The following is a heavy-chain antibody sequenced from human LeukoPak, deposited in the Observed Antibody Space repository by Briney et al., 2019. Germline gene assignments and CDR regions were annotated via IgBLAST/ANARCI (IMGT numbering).Heavy chain of an antibody. CDR2: IYYSGST. CDR3: ARDSPWELDY. CDR1: GGSISSSSYY. D-gene: IGHD1-26*01. J-gene: IGHJ4*02. Sequence: SETLSLTCTVSGGSISSSSYYWGWIRQPPGKGLERIGSIYYSGSTYYNPSLKSRVTISVDTSKNQFSLKLSSVTAADTAVYYCARDSPWELDYWGQGTLVTVSS. V-gene: IGHV4-39*07.